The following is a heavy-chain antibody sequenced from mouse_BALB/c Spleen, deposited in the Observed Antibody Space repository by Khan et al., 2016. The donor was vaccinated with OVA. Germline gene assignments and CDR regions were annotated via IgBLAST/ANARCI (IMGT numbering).Heavy chain of an antibody. Sequence: EVELVESGGGLVKPGGSLKLSCAASGFTFSSYAMSWVRQTPEKRLEWVATINSDGTYTYYPDSVKGRFTISRDKSKNTLYLQMSSLMSEDTAMYYCARHSFGPFAYWGQGTLVTVSA. CDR2: INSDGTYT. V-gene: IGHV5-9-3*01. CDR3: ARHSFGPFAY. CDR1: GFTFSSYA. D-gene: IGHD1-1*01. J-gene: IGHJ3*01.